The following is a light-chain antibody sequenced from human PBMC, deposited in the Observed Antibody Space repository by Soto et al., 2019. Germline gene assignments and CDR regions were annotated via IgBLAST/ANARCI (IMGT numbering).Light chain of an antibody. Sequence: DIVMTQTPLSLSVTPGQTASISCKPSQSLLHSDGRTYLDWYLQKPGQPPQLLIEEVSNRFSGVLDRFNGSGSGTEITLKMSRVEAEEVGCYYCMRNVLLRTCGQGTNVEIK. CDR1: QSLLHSDGRTY. CDR2: EVS. V-gene: IGKV2D-29*01. J-gene: IGKJ1*01. CDR3: MRNVLLRT.